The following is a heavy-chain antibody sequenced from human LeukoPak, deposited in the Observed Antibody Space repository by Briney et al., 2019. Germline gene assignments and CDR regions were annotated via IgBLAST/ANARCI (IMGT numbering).Heavy chain of an antibody. V-gene: IGHV1-18*01. CDR2: ISAYNGNT. CDR1: GYTFTSYG. CDR3: ARDNYYDSNGYYRPRGLPWYFDL. Sequence: ASVKVSCKASGYTFTSYGISWVRQAPGQGLEWMGWISAYNGNTDYAQKLQGRVTMTTDTSTSTAYMELRSLRSDDTAVYYCARDNYYDSNGYYRPRGLPWYFDLWGRGTLVTVSS. D-gene: IGHD3-22*01. J-gene: IGHJ2*01.